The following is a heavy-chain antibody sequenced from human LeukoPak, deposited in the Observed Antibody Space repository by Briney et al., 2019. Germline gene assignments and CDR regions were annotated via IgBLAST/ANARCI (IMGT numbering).Heavy chain of an antibody. CDR2: IYHSGST. Sequence: SETLSLTCTVSGRSIGSGDYYWSWIRQPPGKGLEWIGYIYHSGSTYYNPSLKTRVAISVDTSKNQFSLKLSSVTAADTAVYYCASLPSMVRGPPFRYYYYMDVWGKGTTVTVSS. CDR1: GRSIGSGDYY. D-gene: IGHD3-10*01. J-gene: IGHJ6*03. CDR3: ASLPSMVRGPPFRYYYYMDV. V-gene: IGHV4-30-2*01.